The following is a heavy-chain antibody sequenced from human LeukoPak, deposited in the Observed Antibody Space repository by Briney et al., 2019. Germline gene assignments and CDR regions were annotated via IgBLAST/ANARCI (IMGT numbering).Heavy chain of an antibody. D-gene: IGHD2/OR15-2a*01. CDR2: IYYSGRT. Sequence: SETLSLTCTVSGGSISSHYGSWIRQPPGKGVEWIGYIYYSGRTNYNPPLKSRVTISVTTSKTQFSLKWSSLTAADTAVYYCARGLSGLNDFASWGQGDLFTASP. V-gene: IGHV4-59*11. J-gene: IGHJ4*02. CDR3: ARGLSGLNDFAS. CDR1: GGSISSHY.